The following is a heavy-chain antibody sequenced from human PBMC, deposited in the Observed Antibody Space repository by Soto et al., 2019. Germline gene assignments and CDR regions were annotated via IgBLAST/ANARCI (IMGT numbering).Heavy chain of an antibody. V-gene: IGHV1-3*01. D-gene: IGHD6-13*01. CDR1: GYTFTSYA. J-gene: IGHJ6*02. Sequence: SVQVSCKASGYTFTSYAMHWVRQAPAQRHEWMGWINAGYGNTKYYRRFTRRVTITRDPSARTAYWELSSLRSEDTSVYYCAREVAAASSYYGMDVWGHGTTVTVSS. CDR2: INAGYGNT. CDR3: AREVAAASSYYGMDV.